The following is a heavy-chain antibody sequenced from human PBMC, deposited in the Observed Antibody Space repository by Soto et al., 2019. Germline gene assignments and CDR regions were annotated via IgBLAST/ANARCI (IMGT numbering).Heavy chain of an antibody. CDR3: AVWYYYDSSGYKGYYFDY. Sequence: LKISCKGSGYDFTSYWIGWVRQMPGKGLEWMGIIYPGDSDTRYSPSFQGQVTISVDKSINTAYLQWSSLKASDTAMYYCAVWYYYDSSGYKGYYFDYWGREPWSPSPQ. CDR1: GYDFTSYW. J-gene: IGHJ4*02. V-gene: IGHV5-51*01. D-gene: IGHD3-22*01. CDR2: IYPGDSDT.